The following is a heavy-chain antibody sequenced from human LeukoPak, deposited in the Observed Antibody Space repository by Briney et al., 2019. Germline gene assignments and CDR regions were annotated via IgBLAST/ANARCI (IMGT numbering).Heavy chain of an antibody. CDR2: VYNRGTT. J-gene: IGHJ5*02. CDR1: NGSFSRYY. Sequence: PSETLSLTCSVSNGSFSRYYWNWIRQPPGKGLEWIGYVYNRGTTSYNPSLESRVTISVDTSRSQFSLNLRSVTAADSAVYYCARSPGFVDTTSGEWFDPWGQGALVTVSS. D-gene: IGHD3-10*01. V-gene: IGHV4-59*01. CDR3: ARSPGFVDTTSGEWFDP.